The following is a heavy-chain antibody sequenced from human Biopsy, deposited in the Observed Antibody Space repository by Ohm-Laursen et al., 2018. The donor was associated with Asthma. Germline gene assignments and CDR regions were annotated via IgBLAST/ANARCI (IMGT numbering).Heavy chain of an antibody. V-gene: IGHV3-7*01. CDR2: IDHDGTEK. Sequence: SLRLSCTATGFTFGDYWMNWVRQAPGKGLEWVAEIDHDGTEKHHVDSLKGRFTISRDNAKNSLYLQMNSLRAEDTAVYYCARTFHFWSPYHAEHYQLWGQGTLVTVPS. D-gene: IGHD3-3*02. CDR1: GFTFGDYW. J-gene: IGHJ1*01. CDR3: ARTFHFWSPYHAEHYQL.